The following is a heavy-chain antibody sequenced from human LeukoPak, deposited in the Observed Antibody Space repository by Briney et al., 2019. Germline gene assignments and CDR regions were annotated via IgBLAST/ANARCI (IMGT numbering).Heavy chain of an antibody. CDR3: AKDPHAIVATASEGDY. D-gene: IGHD5-12*01. V-gene: IGHV3-23*01. CDR1: GFTFSSYA. J-gene: IGHJ4*02. CDR2: ISGSGGST. Sequence: PGGSLRLSCAASGFTFSSYAMSWVRQPPAKGLEWVSAISGSGGSTYYADSVKGRFTISRDNSKNTLYLQMNSLRAEDTAVYYCAKDPHAIVATASEGDYWGQGTLVTVSS.